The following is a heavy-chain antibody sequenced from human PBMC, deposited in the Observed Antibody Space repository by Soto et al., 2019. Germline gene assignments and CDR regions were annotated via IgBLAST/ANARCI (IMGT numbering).Heavy chain of an antibody. D-gene: IGHD3-3*01. CDR3: ARGLPGDFGVVIPFDY. CDR2: IYYSGST. V-gene: IGHV4-31*03. J-gene: IGHJ4*02. CDR1: GGSISSGGYY. Sequence: QVQLQESGPGLVKPSQTLSLTCTVSGGSISSGGYYWSWIRQHPGKGLEWIGYIYYSGSTYYNPSLKSRVTISVDTSKNQFSMKLSSVTAADTAVYYCARGLPGDFGVVIPFDYWGQGTLVTVSS.